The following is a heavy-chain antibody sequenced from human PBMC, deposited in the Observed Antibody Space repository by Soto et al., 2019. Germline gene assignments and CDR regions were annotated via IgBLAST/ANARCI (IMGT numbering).Heavy chain of an antibody. J-gene: IGHJ4*02. CDR1: GYSFTSYW. D-gene: IGHD5-18*01. Sequence: PGESLKISCKGSGYSFTSYWISWVRQMPGKGLEWMGIIYPGDSDTRYSPSFQGQVIISVDQSISTAYLQWSSLRASDTAMYYCARQDYNYAYFDFWGQGTLVTVSS. V-gene: IGHV5-51*01. CDR2: IYPGDSDT. CDR3: ARQDYNYAYFDF.